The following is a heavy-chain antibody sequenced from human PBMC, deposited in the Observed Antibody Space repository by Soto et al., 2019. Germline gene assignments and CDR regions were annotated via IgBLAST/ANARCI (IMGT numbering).Heavy chain of an antibody. V-gene: IGHV1-18*01. D-gene: IGHD6-13*01. Sequence: GASVKVSCKASGYTFTSYGISWVRQAPGQGLEWMGWISAYNGNTNYAQKLQGRVTMTTDTSTSTAYMELRSLRSDDTAVYYCAKDPTYFQRIAAGGSLDYWGQGTLVTVSS. CDR1: GYTFTSYG. J-gene: IGHJ4*02. CDR3: AKDPTYFQRIAAGGSLDY. CDR2: ISAYNGNT.